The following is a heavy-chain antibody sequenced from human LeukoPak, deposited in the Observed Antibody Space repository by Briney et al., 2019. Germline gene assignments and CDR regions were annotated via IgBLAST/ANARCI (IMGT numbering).Heavy chain of an antibody. Sequence: APVKVSCKASAYTSPNYGITWVGQAPGRGLEWVGWIPTYNGNTQYAQKFQGRVTMTTDTPTKTVYMELRSLRSNDTAVYYCALPAKGAYFYYYMEVWGKGTTVTVSS. J-gene: IGHJ6*03. CDR2: IPTYNGNT. CDR3: ALPAKGAYFYYYMEV. V-gene: IGHV1-18*01. CDR1: AYTSPNYG.